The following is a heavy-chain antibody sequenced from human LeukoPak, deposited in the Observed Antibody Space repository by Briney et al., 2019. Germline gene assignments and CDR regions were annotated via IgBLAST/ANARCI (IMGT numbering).Heavy chain of an antibody. CDR2: IYYSGST. CDR3: ARGQAVAGHEFDY. CDR1: GGSISSSSYY. V-gene: IGHV4-61*05. D-gene: IGHD6-19*01. Sequence: SETLSLTCTVSGGSISSSSYYWGWTRQPPGKGLEWIGYIYYSGSTNYNPSLKSRVTISVDTSKNQFSLKLSSVTAADTAVYYCARGQAVAGHEFDYWGQGTLVTVSS. J-gene: IGHJ4*02.